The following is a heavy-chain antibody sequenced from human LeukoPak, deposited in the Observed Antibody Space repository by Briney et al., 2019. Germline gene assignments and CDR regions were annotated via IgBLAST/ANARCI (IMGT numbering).Heavy chain of an antibody. CDR1: GGTFSSYA. Sequence: SVKVSCKASGGTFSSYAISWVRQAPGQGLEWMGGIIPIFGTANYAQKFQGRVTMTRDMSTSTVYMELSSLRSEDTAVYYCASGADLYYMDVWGKGTTVTVSS. V-gene: IGHV1-69*05. CDR2: IIPIFGTA. CDR3: ASGADLYYMDV. J-gene: IGHJ6*03. D-gene: IGHD1-26*01.